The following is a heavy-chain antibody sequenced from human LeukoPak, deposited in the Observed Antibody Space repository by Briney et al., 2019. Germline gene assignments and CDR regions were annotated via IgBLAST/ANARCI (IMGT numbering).Heavy chain of an antibody. CDR3: TRVGDHYHWYFDL. J-gene: IGHJ2*01. Sequence: PGGSLRLSCAASGFTFSSYAMSWVRQAPGKGLEWVSILYSGGDTYYADSVKGRFTISRDNSRNTLSLQMNSLRVDDTDVYYCTRVGDHYHWYFDLWGRGTLVTVSS. CDR1: GFTFSSYA. CDR2: LYSGGDT. D-gene: IGHD3-10*01. V-gene: IGHV3-23*03.